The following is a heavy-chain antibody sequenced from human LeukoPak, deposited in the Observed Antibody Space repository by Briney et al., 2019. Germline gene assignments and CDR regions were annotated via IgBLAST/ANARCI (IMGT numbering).Heavy chain of an antibody. CDR3: ARDHLTYDIWTGYSS. CDR2: IYHSGST. CDR1: GYSISSGYY. V-gene: IGHV4-38-2*02. J-gene: IGHJ4*02. D-gene: IGHD3-9*01. Sequence: SETLSLTCTVSGYSISSGYYWGWIRQPPGKGLEWIGSIYHSGSTYYNPSLKNRVTISVDTSKQQFSLTLSSVTAADTAVYYCARDHLTYDIWTGYSSWGQGTLVTVSS.